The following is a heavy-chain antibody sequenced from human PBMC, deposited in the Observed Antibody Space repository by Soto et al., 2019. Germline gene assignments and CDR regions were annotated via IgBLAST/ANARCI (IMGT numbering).Heavy chain of an antibody. CDR1: GYTFTSYD. CDR2: MNPNTGNA. Sequence: GASVKVSCKASGYTFTSYDINWVRLVTGQGLEWMGWMNPNTGNAGYAQKFQGRVTMSVDTSKNQFSLKLTSVTAVDTAVYYCARREIQGPIDYWGQGTLVTVSS. J-gene: IGHJ4*02. V-gene: IGHV1-8*01. CDR3: ARREIQGPIDY. D-gene: IGHD1-26*01.